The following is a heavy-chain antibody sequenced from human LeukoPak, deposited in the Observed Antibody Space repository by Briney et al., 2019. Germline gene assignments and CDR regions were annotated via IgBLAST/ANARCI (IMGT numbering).Heavy chain of an antibody. V-gene: IGHV3-15*01. CDR2: IKNNSYGGTA. CDR3: TSGEMSAFDF. D-gene: IGHD1-26*01. CDR1: GFTFSDAW. Sequence: GESLRLSCAGSGPSGASGFTFSDAWMNWVRQAPGKGLEWLGRIKNNSYGGTAEYAAPVKGRFTISRDDSKKTVYLQMNRLKTEDTAVYYCTSGEMSAFDFWGQGTMVTVSS. J-gene: IGHJ3*01.